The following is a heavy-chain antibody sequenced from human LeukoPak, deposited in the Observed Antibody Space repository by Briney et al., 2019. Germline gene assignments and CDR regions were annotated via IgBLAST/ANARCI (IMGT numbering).Heavy chain of an antibody. Sequence: GGSLRLSCAASGFTFSSYSMNWVRQAPGKGLEWISYISSSSSAIYYADSVKGRFTISRDNAKNSLYLQMNSLRAEDTAVYYCARTRDPEWELNWFDPWGQGTLVTVSS. CDR3: ARTRDPEWELNWFDP. V-gene: IGHV3-48*01. CDR2: ISSSSSAI. D-gene: IGHD1-26*01. CDR1: GFTFSSYS. J-gene: IGHJ5*02.